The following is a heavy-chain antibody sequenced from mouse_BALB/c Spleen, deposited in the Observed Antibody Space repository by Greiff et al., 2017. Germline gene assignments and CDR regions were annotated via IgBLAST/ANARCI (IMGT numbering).Heavy chain of an antibody. CDR3: ARNYGSSYEWYFDV. CDR2: ISYSGST. Sequence: DVQLVESGPSLVKPSQTLSLTCSVTGDSITSGYWNWIRKFPGNKLEYMGYISYSGSTYYNPSLKSRISITRDTSKNQYYLQLNSVTTEDTATYYCARNYGSSYEWYFDVWGAGTTVTVSS. V-gene: IGHV3-8*02. CDR1: GDSITSGY. J-gene: IGHJ1*01. D-gene: IGHD1-1*01.